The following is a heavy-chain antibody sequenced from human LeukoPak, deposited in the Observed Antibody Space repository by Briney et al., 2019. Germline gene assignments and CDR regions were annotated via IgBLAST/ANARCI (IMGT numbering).Heavy chain of an antibody. CDR3: ARCLEGGDILTCSCY. Sequence: GSLRLSCAASGFTFSSYSMNWVRQAPGKGLEWVSSIRTSSSYIYYADSVKGRFTISRDNTKNSVYLQMNSLRAEDTAVYYCARCLEGGDILTCSCYWGEGTLVTASS. D-gene: IGHD3-9*01. J-gene: IGHJ4*02. V-gene: IGHV3-21*01. CDR2: IRTSSSYI. CDR1: GFTFSSYS.